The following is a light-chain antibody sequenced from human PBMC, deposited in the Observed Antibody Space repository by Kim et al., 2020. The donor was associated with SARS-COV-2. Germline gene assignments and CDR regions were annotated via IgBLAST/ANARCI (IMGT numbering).Light chain of an antibody. V-gene: IGLV1-40*01. Sequence: SVTSTCTGRSSNIGTGFNVPWYQLLPGTAPKLLIYVNSRRPSWIPDRFSGSKSGTSASLAITGLQAEDEADYYCQSYDSSLNGYVFGTGTKVTVL. CDR3: QSYDSSLNGYV. CDR1: SSNIGTGFN. J-gene: IGLJ1*01. CDR2: VNS.